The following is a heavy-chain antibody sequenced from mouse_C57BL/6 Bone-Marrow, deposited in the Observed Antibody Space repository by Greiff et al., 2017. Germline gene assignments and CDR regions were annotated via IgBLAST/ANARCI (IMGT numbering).Heavy chain of an antibody. CDR3: AREYYYGSRDWYFDV. D-gene: IGHD1-1*01. Sequence: QVQLKQSGAELVKPGASVKLSCKASGYTFTSYWMHWVKQRPGQGLEWIGMIHPNSGSTNYNEKFKSKATLTVDKSSSTAYMQLSSLTSEDSAVYYCAREYYYGSRDWYFDVWGTGTTVTVSS. J-gene: IGHJ1*03. V-gene: IGHV1-64*01. CDR1: GYTFTSYW. CDR2: IHPNSGST.